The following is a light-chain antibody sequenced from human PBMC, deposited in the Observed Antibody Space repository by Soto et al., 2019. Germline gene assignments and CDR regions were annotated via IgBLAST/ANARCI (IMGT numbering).Light chain of an antibody. V-gene: IGKV4-1*01. CDR1: QSVLYSSNNKNY. CDR3: QQHYSTPYT. CDR2: WAS. Sequence: DIVMTQSPDSLAVSLGERATINCKSSQSVLYSSNNKNYLAWYQQKPGQPHKLLIYWASTRESGVPDRFSGSGSGTDFTLTISSLQAEDVAVYYCQQHYSTPYTFGQGTKLEIK. J-gene: IGKJ2*01.